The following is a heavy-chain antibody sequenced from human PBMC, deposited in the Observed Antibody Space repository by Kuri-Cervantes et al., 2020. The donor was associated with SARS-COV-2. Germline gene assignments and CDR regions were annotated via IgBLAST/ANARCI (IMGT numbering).Heavy chain of an antibody. V-gene: IGHV4-34*01. CDR3: AKGPYYDFWSGYYTTGLFDYYGMDV. CDR1: GGSFSGYY. Sequence: GSLRLSCAVYGGSFSGYYWSWIRQPPGKGLEWIGEINHSGSTNYNPSLKSRVTISVDTSRNQFSLKLSSVTAADTAVYYCAKGPYYDFWSGYYTTGLFDYYGMDVWSQGTTVTVSS. CDR2: INHSGST. J-gene: IGHJ6*02. D-gene: IGHD3-3*01.